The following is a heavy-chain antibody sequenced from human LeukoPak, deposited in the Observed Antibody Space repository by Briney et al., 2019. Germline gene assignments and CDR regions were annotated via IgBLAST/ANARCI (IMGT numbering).Heavy chain of an antibody. J-gene: IGHJ4*02. CDR2: IYYSGST. D-gene: IGHD2-2*01. CDR1: GGSISSYY. CDR3: ARAYHLLSY. Sequence: PSETLSLTCTVSGGSISSYYWSWIRQPPGKGLEWIGYIYYSGSTNYNPSLKSRVTISVDTSKNQFSLKLSSVTAADTAVYYCARAYHLLSYWGQGTLVTVSS. V-gene: IGHV4-59*08.